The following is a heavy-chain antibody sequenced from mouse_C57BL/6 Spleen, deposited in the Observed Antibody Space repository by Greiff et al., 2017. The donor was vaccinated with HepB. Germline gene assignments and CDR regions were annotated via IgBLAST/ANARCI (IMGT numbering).Heavy chain of an antibody. J-gene: IGHJ2*01. V-gene: IGHV1-26*01. CDR3: ARSYYYGSSLEFGY. CDR2: INTNNGGT. Sequence: EVQLQQSGPELVKPGASVKISCKASGYTFTDYYMNWVKQSHGKSLEWIGDINTNNGGTSYNQKFKGKATLTVDKSSSTAYMELLSLTSEDSAVYYCARSYYYGSSLEFGYWGQGTTLTVSS. D-gene: IGHD1-1*01. CDR1: GYTFTDYY.